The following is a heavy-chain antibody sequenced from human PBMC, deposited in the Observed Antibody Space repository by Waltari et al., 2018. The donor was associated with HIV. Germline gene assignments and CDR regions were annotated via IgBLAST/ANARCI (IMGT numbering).Heavy chain of an antibody. CDR1: GGSISSSNW. D-gene: IGHD4-17*01. Sequence: QVQLQESGPGLVKPSGTLSLTCAVSGGSISSSNWWSWVRQPPGKGLEWIGEIYHSGGTNSHPSLKSRVTISVDKSKNQFSLKLSSVTAADTAVYYCARDLYGDYSLDYYYGMDVWGQGTTVTVSS. V-gene: IGHV4-4*02. J-gene: IGHJ6*02. CDR3: ARDLYGDYSLDYYYGMDV. CDR2: IYHSGGT.